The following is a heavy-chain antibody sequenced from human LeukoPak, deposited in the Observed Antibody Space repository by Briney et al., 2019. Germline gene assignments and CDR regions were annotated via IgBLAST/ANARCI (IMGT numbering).Heavy chain of an antibody. CDR2: INPNSGGT. J-gene: IGHJ4*02. Sequence: GASVKVSCKASGYTFTGYYMHWVRQAPGQGLEWMGWINPNSGGTNYAQKFQGRVTMTRDTSISTAYMELSRLRSDDTAVYYCARGSGSSIALGFDYWGQGTLVTVSS. CDR1: GYTFTGYY. V-gene: IGHV1-2*02. CDR3: ARGSGSSIALGFDY. D-gene: IGHD1-26*01.